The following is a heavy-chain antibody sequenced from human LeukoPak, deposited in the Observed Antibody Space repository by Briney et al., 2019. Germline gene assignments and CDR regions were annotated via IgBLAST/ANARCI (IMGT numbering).Heavy chain of an antibody. D-gene: IGHD3-22*01. CDR2: ISSSSSYI. CDR3: ARVHIRSSGYGDD. J-gene: IGHJ4*02. CDR1: GFTFSSYS. V-gene: IGHV3-21*01. Sequence: PGGSLRLSCAASGFTFSSYSMNWVRQAPGKGLEWVSSISSSSSYIYYADSVKGRFTISRDNAKNSLYLQMNSLRAEDTAVYYCARVHIRSSGYGDDWGQGTLVTVSS.